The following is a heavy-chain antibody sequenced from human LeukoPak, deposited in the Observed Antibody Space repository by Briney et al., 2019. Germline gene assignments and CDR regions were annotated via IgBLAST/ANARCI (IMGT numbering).Heavy chain of an antibody. Sequence: PGGSLRLSCVVSGLIFSSYSMTWVRQAPGKGLEWVSGISASGRDTLFPDSVKGRFTISRDNSKNTLFLQMNSLRVEDTAIYYCAKDAAGPEYWGQGTLVTVSS. V-gene: IGHV3-23*01. CDR1: GLIFSSYS. CDR3: AKDAAGPEY. J-gene: IGHJ4*02. CDR2: ISASGRDT. D-gene: IGHD6-13*01.